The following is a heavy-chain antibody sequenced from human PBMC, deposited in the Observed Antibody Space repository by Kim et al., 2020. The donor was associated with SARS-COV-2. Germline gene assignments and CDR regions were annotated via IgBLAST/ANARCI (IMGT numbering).Heavy chain of an antibody. V-gene: IGHV4-4*02. CDR2: IYHSGST. J-gene: IGHJ6*02. CDR3: ARDGITMVRGVIIPMDDYYYYYGMDV. D-gene: IGHD3-10*01. Sequence: SETLSLTCAVSGGSISSSNWWSWVRQPPGKGLEWIGEIYHSGSTNYNPSLKSRVTISVDKSKNQFSLKLSSVTAADTAVYYCARDGITMVRGVIIPMDDYYYYYGMDVWGQGTTVTVSS. CDR1: GGSISSSNW.